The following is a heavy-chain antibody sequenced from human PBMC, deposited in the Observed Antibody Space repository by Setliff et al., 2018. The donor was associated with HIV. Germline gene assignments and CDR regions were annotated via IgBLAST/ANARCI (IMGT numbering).Heavy chain of an antibody. CDR3: ARLIHTGLLYFDF. CDR1: GVSLSDHY. J-gene: IGHJ4*02. D-gene: IGHD2-8*02. Sequence: TLSLTCFVSGVSLSDHYWGWLRQPPGKGLEWIGYIYSSGTTEYNPSVDSRVTISLDTSSDQFSLNLKSVTAADTAVYFCARLIHTGLLYFDFWGLGSLVTVSS. V-gene: IGHV4-4*09. CDR2: IYSSGTT.